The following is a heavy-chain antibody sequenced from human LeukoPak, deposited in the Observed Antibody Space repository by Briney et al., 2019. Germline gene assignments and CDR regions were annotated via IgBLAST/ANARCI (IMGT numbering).Heavy chain of an antibody. J-gene: IGHJ5*02. D-gene: IGHD2-2*01. CDR3: ARWGIVVVPAASRSWFDP. Sequence: SQTLSLTCTVSGGSISSGGYYWSWIRQPPGKGLEWIGEINHSGSTNYNPSLKSRVTISVDTSKNQFSLKLSSETAADTAVYYCARWGIVVVPAASRSWFDPWGQGTLVTVSS. CDR2: INHSGST. CDR1: GGSISSGGYY. V-gene: IGHV4-30-2*01.